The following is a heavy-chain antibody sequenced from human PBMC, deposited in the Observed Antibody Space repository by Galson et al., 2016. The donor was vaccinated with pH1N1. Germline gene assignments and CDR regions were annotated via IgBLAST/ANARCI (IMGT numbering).Heavy chain of an antibody. Sequence: SVKVSCKASGGTFSSYGISWVRQAPGQGLAWMGRIIPIFGTANYAQKFQGRVTITADESTSTAYMELSSLRSEDTAVYYCARWDYGDYVGWFDPWGQGTLVTVSS. CDR3: ARWDYGDYVGWFDP. CDR1: GGTFSSYG. V-gene: IGHV1-69*13. D-gene: IGHD4-17*01. CDR2: IIPIFGTA. J-gene: IGHJ5*02.